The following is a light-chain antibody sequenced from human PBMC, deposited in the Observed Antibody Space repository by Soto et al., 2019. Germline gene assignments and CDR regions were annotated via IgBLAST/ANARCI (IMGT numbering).Light chain of an antibody. V-gene: IGLV1-44*01. Sequence: QSALTQPPSASGTPGQRVTISCSGSSTNIGSNNVNWYQQVPGTAPRLLIYSNYQRPSGVPDRFSGSKSGTSASLAISGLQSEDEADYYCAAWDDSLIGVVFGGGTKLTVL. J-gene: IGLJ2*01. CDR2: SNY. CDR3: AAWDDSLIGVV. CDR1: STNIGSNN.